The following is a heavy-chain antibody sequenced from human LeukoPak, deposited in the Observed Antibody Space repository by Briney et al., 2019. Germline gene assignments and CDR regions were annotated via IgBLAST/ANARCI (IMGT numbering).Heavy chain of an antibody. J-gene: IGHJ3*01. Sequence: GGSLRLSCAGSGFTFSSYSMNWVRQAPGKGLEWLSSISGSSSQIFYAGSVKGRFTMSRDNAKNSLHLQMNSLRAEDTAVYYCVKDYCSGGSCIDAFDFWGQGTMVTVSS. D-gene: IGHD2-15*01. CDR3: VKDYCSGGSCIDAFDF. CDR1: GFTFSSYS. V-gene: IGHV3-21*01. CDR2: ISGSSSQI.